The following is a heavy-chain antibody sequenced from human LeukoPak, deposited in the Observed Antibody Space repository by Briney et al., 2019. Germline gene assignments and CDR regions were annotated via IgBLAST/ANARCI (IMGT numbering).Heavy chain of an antibody. V-gene: IGHV3-30*04. D-gene: IGHD3-22*01. CDR1: GFTFSSYA. J-gene: IGHJ5*02. CDR2: ISYDGSNK. Sequence: GRSLRLSCAASGFTFSSYAMHWVRQAPGKGLEWVAVISYDGSNKYYADSVRGRFTISRDNSKNTLYLQMNSLRAEDTAVYYCARGGERGSSGYYPEGTFDPWGQGTLVTVSS. CDR3: ARGGERGSSGYYPEGTFDP.